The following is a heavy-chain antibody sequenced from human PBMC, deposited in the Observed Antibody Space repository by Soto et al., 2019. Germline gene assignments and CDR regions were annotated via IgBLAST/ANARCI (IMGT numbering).Heavy chain of an antibody. J-gene: IGHJ4*02. Sequence: SVKVSCKASGGTFSSYAISWVRQAPGQGLEWMGGIIPIFGTANYAQKFQGRVTITADESTSTAYMELSSLRSEDTAVYYCARDRGYSGYDFGYWGQGTLVTVSS. CDR3: ARDRGYSGYDFGY. D-gene: IGHD5-12*01. V-gene: IGHV1-69*13. CDR2: IIPIFGTA. CDR1: GGTFSSYA.